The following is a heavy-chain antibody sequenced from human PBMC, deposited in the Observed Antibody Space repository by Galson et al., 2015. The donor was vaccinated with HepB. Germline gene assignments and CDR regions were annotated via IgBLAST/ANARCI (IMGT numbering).Heavy chain of an antibody. V-gene: IGHV3-30*18. CDR3: AKIEGNWNYAQQEAFDI. J-gene: IGHJ3*02. Sequence: SLRLSCAASGFTFSSYGMHWVRQAPGKGLEWVAVISYDGSNKYYADSVKGRFTISRDNSKNTLYLQMNSLRAEDTAVYYCAKIEGNWNYAQQEAFDIWGQGTMVTVSS. D-gene: IGHD1-7*01. CDR2: ISYDGSNK. CDR1: GFTFSSYG.